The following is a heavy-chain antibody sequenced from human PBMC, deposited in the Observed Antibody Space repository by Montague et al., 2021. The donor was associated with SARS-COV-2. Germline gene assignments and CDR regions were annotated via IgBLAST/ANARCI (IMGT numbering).Heavy chain of an antibody. V-gene: IGHV4-34*01. CDR3: ARGRPVQGSFRHFDSISSGALDI. J-gene: IGHJ3*02. D-gene: IGHD3-9*01. CDR1: RGSFSNYY. Sequence: SETLSLTCAVSRGSFSNYYWTWIRQSPGKGLEWIGEINQGGAPNYTPPLKSRVTISLDTCKKQISLKLNSVTVADTAVFFCARGRPVQGSFRHFDSISSGALDIWAQGSLVIVSS. CDR2: INQGGAP.